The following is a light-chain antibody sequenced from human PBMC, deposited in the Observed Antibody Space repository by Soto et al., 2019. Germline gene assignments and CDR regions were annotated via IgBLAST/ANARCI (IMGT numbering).Light chain of an antibody. V-gene: IGLV2-14*03. CDR2: DVS. CDR1: SSDVGGYNY. J-gene: IGLJ1*01. CDR3: SSYTTSNTRQIV. Sequence: QSVLTQPASVSGSPGQSITISCTGTSSDVGGYNYVSWYQHHPGKAPKLMIYDVSNRPSGVSSRFSGSKSGNTASLTISGLQLEDEAHYYCSSYTTSNTRQIVLVTGTKVTDL.